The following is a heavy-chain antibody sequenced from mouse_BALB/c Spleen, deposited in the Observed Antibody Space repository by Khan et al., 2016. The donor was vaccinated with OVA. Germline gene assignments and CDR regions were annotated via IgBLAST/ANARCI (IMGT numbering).Heavy chain of an antibody. CDR1: GFTFSRFG. V-gene: IGHV5-17*02. CDR3: ARDSNFDY. Sequence: EVQLQESGGGLVQPGGSRKLSCAASGFTFSRFGMHWVRQAPEKGLEWVAYISSVSSTIYYADTVKGRFTISRDNPKNTLFLQMTSLRSEDTAMYYCARDSNFDYWGQGTTLTVSS. J-gene: IGHJ2*01. CDR2: ISSVSSTI.